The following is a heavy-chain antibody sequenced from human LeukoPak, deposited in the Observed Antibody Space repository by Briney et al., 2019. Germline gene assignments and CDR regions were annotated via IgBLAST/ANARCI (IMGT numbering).Heavy chain of an antibody. V-gene: IGHV3-21*01. CDR2: ISSSSSYI. CDR3: ARAEGSMIVVVYSIDY. Sequence: GGSLRLSCAASGFTFSSYSMNWVRQAPGKGLEWVSSISSSSSYIYYADSVKGRFTISRDNAKNSLYLQMNSLRAEDTAVYYCARAEGSMIVVVYSIDYWGQGTLVTVSS. CDR1: GFTFSSYS. J-gene: IGHJ4*02. D-gene: IGHD3-22*01.